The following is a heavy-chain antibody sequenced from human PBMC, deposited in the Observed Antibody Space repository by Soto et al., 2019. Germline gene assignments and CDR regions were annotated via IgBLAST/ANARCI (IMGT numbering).Heavy chain of an antibody. CDR3: ARYSYAPHV. D-gene: IGHD2-21*01. Sequence: PGGSLRLSCAASGFTFSNYWMHWVRQAPGKGLVWVSRINIDGSGTTYADSVKGRFTISRDNAKNTVFLEMKNLRAEDTAVYYCARYSYAPHVWGQGTTVTVSS. V-gene: IGHV3-74*03. CDR2: INIDGSGT. CDR1: GFTFSNYW. J-gene: IGHJ6*02.